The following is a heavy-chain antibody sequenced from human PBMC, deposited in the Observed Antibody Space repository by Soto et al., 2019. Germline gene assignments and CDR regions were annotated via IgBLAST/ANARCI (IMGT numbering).Heavy chain of an antibody. V-gene: IGHV1-46*01. D-gene: IGHD2-2*01. J-gene: IGHJ6*02. CDR2: INPSGGST. CDR3: ARGSYCISTSCPRGGMDV. CDR1: GYTFTSYY. Sequence: QVQLVQSGAEVKKPGASVKVSCKASGYTFTSYYMHWVRQAPGQGLEWMGIINPSGGSTSYAQKLQGRVTMTRDTSTSTVYMELSSLRSEDTAVYYCARGSYCISTSCPRGGMDVWGQGTTVTVSS.